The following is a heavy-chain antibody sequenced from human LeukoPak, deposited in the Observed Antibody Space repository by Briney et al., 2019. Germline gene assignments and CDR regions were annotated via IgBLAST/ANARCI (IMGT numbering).Heavy chain of an antibody. D-gene: IGHD6-19*01. J-gene: IGHJ4*02. Sequence: SETLSLTCAVSGYSISSGYYWGWIRQPPGKGLEWIGSIYHSGSTYYNPSLKSRVTISVDTSKNQFSLKLSSVTAADTAVYYCARRYSSGWHDYWGQGTLVTVSS. CDR3: ARRYSSGWHDY. CDR2: IYHSGST. V-gene: IGHV4-38-2*01. CDR1: GYSISSGYY.